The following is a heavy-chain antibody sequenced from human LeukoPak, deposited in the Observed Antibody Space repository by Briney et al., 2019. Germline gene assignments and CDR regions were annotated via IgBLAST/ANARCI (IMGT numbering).Heavy chain of an antibody. D-gene: IGHD6-13*01. J-gene: IGHJ4*02. CDR1: GGSISNYY. CDR2: IYYSGTT. Sequence: SETLSLTCTVSGGSISNYYWSWIRQPPGNRLEWIGYIYYSGTTNYNPSLKSRVTISVDTSKNQFSLKLNSVTAADTAVYYCARGVHIAAAQYGYWGQGTLVTVSS. CDR3: ARGVHIAAAQYGY. V-gene: IGHV4-59*01.